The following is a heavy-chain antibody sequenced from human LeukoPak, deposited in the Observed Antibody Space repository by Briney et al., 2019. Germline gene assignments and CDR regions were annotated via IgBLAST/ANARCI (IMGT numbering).Heavy chain of an antibody. J-gene: IGHJ6*02. V-gene: IGHV1-18*01. CDR1: GYTFTSYG. CDR3: ARVRWGYYYYGMDV. D-gene: IGHD4-23*01. CDR2: ISAYKGNT. Sequence: GASVKVSCKASGYTFTSYGISWVRQAPGQGLEWMGWISAYKGNTNYAQKLQGRVTMTTDTSTSTAYMELRSLRSDDTAVYYCARVRWGYYYYGMDVWGQGTTVTVSS.